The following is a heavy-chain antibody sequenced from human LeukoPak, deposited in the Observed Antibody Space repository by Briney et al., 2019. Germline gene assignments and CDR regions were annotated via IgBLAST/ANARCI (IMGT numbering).Heavy chain of an antibody. CDR2: ISGSGGST. V-gene: IGHV3-23*01. CDR1: GFTFSSYA. Sequence: GGSLRLSCAASGFTFSSYAMSWVRQAPGKGLEWVSAISGSGGSTYYADSVKGRFTISRDNSKNTLYLQMNSLRAEDTPVYYCAKGRSSWYSTYFDYWGQGTLVTVSS. J-gene: IGHJ4*02. D-gene: IGHD6-13*01. CDR3: AKGRSSWYSTYFDY.